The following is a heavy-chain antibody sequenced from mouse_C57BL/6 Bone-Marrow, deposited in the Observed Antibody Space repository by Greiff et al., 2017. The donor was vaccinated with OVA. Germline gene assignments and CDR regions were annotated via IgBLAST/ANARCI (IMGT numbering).Heavy chain of an antibody. J-gene: IGHJ4*01. V-gene: IGHV5-17*01. CDR3: ARQGDYYAMDY. Sequence: EVQRVESGGGLVKPGGSLKLSCAASGFTFSDYGMHWVRQAPEKGLEWVAYISSGSSTIYYADTVKGRFTISRDNAKNTLFLQMTSLRSEDTAMYYCARQGDYYAMDYWGQGTSVTVSS. CDR2: ISSGSSTI. CDR1: GFTFSDYG.